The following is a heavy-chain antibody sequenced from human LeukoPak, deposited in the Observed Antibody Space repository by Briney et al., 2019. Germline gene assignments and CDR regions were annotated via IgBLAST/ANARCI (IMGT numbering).Heavy chain of an antibody. D-gene: IGHD3-22*01. J-gene: IGHJ3*02. CDR2: IYHSGST. Sequence: SETLSLTCAVSGYSISSGYYWGWIRQPPGKGLEWIGSIYHSGSTYYNPSLKSRVTISVDTSKNQFSLKLSSVTAADTAVYYCARHGYYGSSGEAFDIWGQGTMVTVSS. CDR1: GYSISSGYY. V-gene: IGHV4-38-2*01. CDR3: ARHGYYGSSGEAFDI.